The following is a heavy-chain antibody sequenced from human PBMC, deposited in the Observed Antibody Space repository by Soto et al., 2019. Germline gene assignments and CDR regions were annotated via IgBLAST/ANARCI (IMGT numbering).Heavy chain of an antibody. CDR2: IKPDGSLK. J-gene: IGHJ4*02. Sequence: EVQLVESAGGLVQPGGSLRLSCTASGFTFSDYLMTWVRQTPGKGLEWVATIKPDGSLKYYVDSVKGRFSISRDNANNSLYLQMDYLRADDTAVFYCARLLGAVPLDFWGQGAMVTVSS. D-gene: IGHD3-16*01. V-gene: IGHV3-7*01. CDR3: ARLLGAVPLDF. CDR1: GFTFSDYL.